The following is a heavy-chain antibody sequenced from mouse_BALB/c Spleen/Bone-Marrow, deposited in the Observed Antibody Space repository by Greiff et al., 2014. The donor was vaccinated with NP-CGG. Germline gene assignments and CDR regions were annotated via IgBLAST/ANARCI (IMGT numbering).Heavy chain of an antibody. Sequence: VHVQQSGPELVKPGASVKMSCKASGYTFTSYIMHWVKQKPGQGLEWIGYINPYNDGTKYNEKFKGKATLTSDKSSSTAYMELSSLTSEDSAVYYCARPATYYGNFYWYFDVWGAGTTVTVSS. CDR2: INPYNDGT. CDR1: GYTFTSYI. J-gene: IGHJ1*01. V-gene: IGHV1-14*01. D-gene: IGHD2-10*01. CDR3: ARPATYYGNFYWYFDV.